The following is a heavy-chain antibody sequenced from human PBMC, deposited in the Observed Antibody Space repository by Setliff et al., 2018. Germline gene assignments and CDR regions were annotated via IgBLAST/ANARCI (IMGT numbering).Heavy chain of an antibody. CDR3: AAVGSDAGGGWFDP. CDR2: IYYRGTT. J-gene: IGHJ5*02. D-gene: IGHD1-26*01. CDR1: GGFIRDYN. V-gene: IGHV4-59*01. Sequence: SETLSLTCTVSGGFIRDYNWNWIRQPPGKGLEWIGYIYYRGTTNYNSSLMSRVTISIDMSKNPFSLKLSFATAADTAVYFCAAVGSDAGGGWFDPWGHGIPVTVSS.